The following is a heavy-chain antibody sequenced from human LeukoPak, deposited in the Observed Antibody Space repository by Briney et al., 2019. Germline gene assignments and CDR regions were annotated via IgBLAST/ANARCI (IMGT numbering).Heavy chain of an antibody. V-gene: IGHV3-30-3*01. J-gene: IGHJ5*02. D-gene: IGHD2-2*03. Sequence: GGSLRLSCAASGFTFSSYAMHWVRQAPGKGLEWVAVISYDGSNKYYADSVKGRFTISRDNSKNTLYLQMNSLRAEDTAVYYCAGALDIVVVPGQEMSTWFDPWGQGTLVTVSS. CDR1: GFTFSSYA. CDR3: AGALDIVVVPGQEMSTWFDP. CDR2: ISYDGSNK.